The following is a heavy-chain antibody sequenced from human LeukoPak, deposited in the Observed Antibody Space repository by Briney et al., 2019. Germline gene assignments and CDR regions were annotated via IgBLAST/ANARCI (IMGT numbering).Heavy chain of an antibody. Sequence: SVKVSCKASGGTFISYTSSWVRQAAGQGLEWMGRIIPILGIAHYAQKFQGRVTINTDKSTSPAYMELSSLKSEDTAVYYCARDGALTVTMAYYWRQGTLVTVSP. D-gene: IGHD4-11*01. V-gene: IGHV1-69*04. CDR3: ARDGALTVTMAYY. J-gene: IGHJ4*02. CDR1: GGTFISYT. CDR2: IIPILGIA.